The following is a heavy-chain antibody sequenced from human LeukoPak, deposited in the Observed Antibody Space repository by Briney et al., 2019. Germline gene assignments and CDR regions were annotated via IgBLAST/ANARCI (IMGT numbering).Heavy chain of an antibody. D-gene: IGHD2-2*01. CDR2: IFYSGTT. V-gene: IGHV4-34*09. CDR3: ARFVVVPADHSDYYGMDV. J-gene: IGHJ6*02. CDR1: GGSFSGYY. Sequence: PSETLSLTCAVYGGSFSGYYWSWIRQPPGQGLEWMGEIFYSGTTHYNPSLTSRVSISIDTSKNQFSLRLNSVTAADTAVYYCARFVVVPADHSDYYGMDVWGQGTTVTVSS.